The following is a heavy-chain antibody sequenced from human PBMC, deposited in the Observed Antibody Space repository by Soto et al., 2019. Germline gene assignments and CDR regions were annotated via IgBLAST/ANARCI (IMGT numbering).Heavy chain of an antibody. V-gene: IGHV3-23*01. CDR3: AKDPTTVTRGYFDN. CDR1: GFTFSSYA. D-gene: IGHD4-17*01. CDR2: ISGDGAGT. Sequence: EVQLLDSGGCLVQPGGSLRLSCAASGFTFSSYAMTWVRQAPGKGLEWVSAISGDGAGTLYADPVKGRFTISRDNSKNTLYLQMNSLRAEDTAVYYCAKDPTTVTRGYFDNWGHGTLVTVSS. J-gene: IGHJ4*01.